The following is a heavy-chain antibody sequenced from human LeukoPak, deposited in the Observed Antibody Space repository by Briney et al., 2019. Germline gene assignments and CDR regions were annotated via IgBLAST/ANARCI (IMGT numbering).Heavy chain of an antibody. CDR2: INSDGSST. D-gene: IGHD5-18*01. J-gene: IGHJ4*02. CDR1: GFTVSTNS. Sequence: GGSLRLSCTVSGFTVSTNSMSWVRQAPGKGLVWVSRINSDGSSTGYADSVKGRFTISRDNAKNTLYLQMNSLRAEDTAVYYCARGYPYFDYWGQGTLVTVSS. CDR3: ARGYPYFDY. V-gene: IGHV3-74*01.